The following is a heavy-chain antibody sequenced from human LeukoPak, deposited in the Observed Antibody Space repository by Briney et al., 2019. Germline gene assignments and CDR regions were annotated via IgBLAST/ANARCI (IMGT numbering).Heavy chain of an antibody. D-gene: IGHD3-10*01. CDR2: VSYDGGNN. CDR3: ARIVSGGNWFDP. J-gene: IGHJ5*02. V-gene: IGHV3-30*03. Sequence: GGSLRLSCSASGFTFGSCAMHWVRQAPGKGLEWVAAVSYDGGNNDYADSVKGRFTISRDYSKNTLYLQMNSLRAEDTAVYYCARIVSGGNWFDPWGQGTLVTVSS. CDR1: GFTFGSCA.